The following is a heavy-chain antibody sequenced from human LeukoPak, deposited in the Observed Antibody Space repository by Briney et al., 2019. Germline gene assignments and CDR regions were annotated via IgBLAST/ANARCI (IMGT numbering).Heavy chain of an antibody. V-gene: IGHV3-20*04. Sequence: GGSLRLSCAVSGFTFDDYGMRWVRQAPGKGLEWVSGINWYGGSKGYADAVKGRFTISRDNAKKSVYLKMNSLRGEDTALYYCARDYCGGDCYPFDYWGQGTLVTVSS. CDR1: GFTFDDYG. D-gene: IGHD2-21*02. J-gene: IGHJ4*02. CDR2: INWYGGSK. CDR3: ARDYCGGDCYPFDY.